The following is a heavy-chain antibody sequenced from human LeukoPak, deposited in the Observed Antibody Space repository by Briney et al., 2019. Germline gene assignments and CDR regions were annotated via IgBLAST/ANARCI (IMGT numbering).Heavy chain of an antibody. CDR2: TNYRSKWYN. CDR3: ASSTTVSPFDY. CDR1: GDSVSGNIVA. Sequence: SQTLSLTCDISGDSVSGNIVAWNWIRQSPSRGLEWLGRTNYRSKWYNDYAVSVRGRITINPDTSKNRFSLQLDSVTPEDTAVYYCASSTTVSPFDYWGQGTLVTVSS. V-gene: IGHV6-1*01. J-gene: IGHJ4*02. D-gene: IGHD4-17*01.